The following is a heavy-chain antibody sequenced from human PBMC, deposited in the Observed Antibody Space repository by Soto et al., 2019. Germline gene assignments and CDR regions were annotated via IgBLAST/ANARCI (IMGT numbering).Heavy chain of an antibody. Sequence: GGSLRLSCAASGFTFETYAMSWVRQAPGKGLEWVSSIISSGVTRFADSVKGRFTISRDNSQNTLSLQMNSLRADDTAVYYCAKSFRRYDSSGYFSFDYWGQGTLVTVSS. CDR1: GFTFETYA. CDR3: AKSFRRYDSSGYFSFDY. V-gene: IGHV3-23*01. CDR2: IISSGVT. J-gene: IGHJ4*02. D-gene: IGHD3-22*01.